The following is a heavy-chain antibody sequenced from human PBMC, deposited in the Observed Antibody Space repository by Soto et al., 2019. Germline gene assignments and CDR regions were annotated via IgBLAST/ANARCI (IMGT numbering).Heavy chain of an antibody. CDR1: GFSLSTSGVG. V-gene: IGHV2-5*02. CDR2: IYWDDDK. J-gene: IGHJ5*02. D-gene: IGHD6-6*01. Sequence: SGPTLVNPTQTLTLTCTFSGFSLSTSGVGVGWIRQPPGKALEWLALIYWDDDKRYSPSLQSRLTITKDTSKNQVVLTMTNMAPVDAATYYCAHRRWYSSSFSTFDPWGQGTLVTVSS. CDR3: AHRRWYSSSFSTFDP.